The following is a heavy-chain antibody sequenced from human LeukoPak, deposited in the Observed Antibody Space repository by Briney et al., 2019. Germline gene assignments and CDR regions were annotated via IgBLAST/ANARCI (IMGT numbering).Heavy chain of an antibody. CDR2: ISGSGGST. V-gene: IGHV3-23*01. CDR3: AKAYSSGWFLGY. J-gene: IGHJ4*02. D-gene: IGHD6-19*01. Sequence: GGSLRLSCAASGFTFSSHGMSWVRQAPGKGLEWVSAISGSGGSTYYADSVKGRFTISRDNSKNTLYLQMNSLRAEGTAVYYCAKAYSSGWFLGYWGQGTLVTVSS. CDR1: GFTFSSHG.